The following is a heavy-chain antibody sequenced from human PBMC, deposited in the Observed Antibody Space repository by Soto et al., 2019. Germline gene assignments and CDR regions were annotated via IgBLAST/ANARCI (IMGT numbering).Heavy chain of an antibody. CDR1: GFTFSIYA. CDR3: AKNHWGVSGWSYFFEY. CDR2: ISESGSST. D-gene: IGHD6-19*01. J-gene: IGHJ4*02. V-gene: IGHV3-23*01. Sequence: EVQLLESGGDLVQPGGSLRLSCAASGFTFSIYAMSWVRQGPGEGLEWDSIISESGSSTYYADSVRGRFNVSRDNSKNTVYLQMNSLRAEDTAIYYCAKNHWGVSGWSYFFEYWGQGALVTVSS.